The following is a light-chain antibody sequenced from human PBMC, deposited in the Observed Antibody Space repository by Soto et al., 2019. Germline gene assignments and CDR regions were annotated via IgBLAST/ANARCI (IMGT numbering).Light chain of an antibody. Sequence: EIVMTQSPPTLSGSPGERATLSCRTSQSVNSNLAWYQQKPGQAPRLLMYGSTTRATGIPARFSGSGSGTEFTLTISSLQSEDFAVYYCQQYNNWPRTFGQGTKVEIK. CDR1: QSVNSN. CDR2: GST. J-gene: IGKJ1*01. V-gene: IGKV3-15*01. CDR3: QQYNNWPRT.